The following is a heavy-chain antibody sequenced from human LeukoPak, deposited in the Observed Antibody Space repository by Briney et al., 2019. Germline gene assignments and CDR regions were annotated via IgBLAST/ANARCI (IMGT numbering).Heavy chain of an antibody. CDR1: GGSISDYY. CDR3: ARRATYYDFWSGYYTGYFDY. V-gene: IGHV4-59*08. CDR2: FYYSGST. D-gene: IGHD3-3*01. Sequence: SETLSLTCTVSGGSISDYYWGWIRQPPGEGLEWIGYFYYSGSTNYNPSLKSRVTISVDTSKNQFSLKLSSVTAADTAVYYRARRATYYDFWSGYYTGYFDYWGQGTLVTVSS. J-gene: IGHJ4*02.